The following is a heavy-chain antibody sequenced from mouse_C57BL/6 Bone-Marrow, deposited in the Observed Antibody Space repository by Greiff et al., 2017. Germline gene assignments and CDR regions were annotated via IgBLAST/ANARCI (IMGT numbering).Heavy chain of an antibody. J-gene: IGHJ3*01. CDR1: GFSFNTYA. CDR2: LRSKSNNYAT. Sequence: EVKLVESGGGLVQPKGSLTLSCAASGFSFNTYAMHWVRQAPGQGLEWVARLRSKSNNYATYYAESVKDRFTISRDDSESMLYLQMNNLKTEDTAMYYCVKISYWGQGTLVTVSA. CDR3: VKISY. V-gene: IGHV10-1*01.